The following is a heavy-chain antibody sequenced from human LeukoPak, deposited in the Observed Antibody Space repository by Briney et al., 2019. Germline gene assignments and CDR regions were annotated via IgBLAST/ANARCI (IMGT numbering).Heavy chain of an antibody. Sequence: GGSLRLSCAASGFTFSSYGMHWVRQAPGKGLEWVAVIWYDGSNKYYADSVKGRFTISRDNSKNTLYLQMSSLRAEDTAVYYCAKDRDGSYDRGPRDAFDIWGQGTMVTVSS. CDR3: AKDRDGSYDRGPRDAFDI. J-gene: IGHJ3*02. CDR1: GFTFSSYG. D-gene: IGHD1-26*01. CDR2: IWYDGSNK. V-gene: IGHV3-33*06.